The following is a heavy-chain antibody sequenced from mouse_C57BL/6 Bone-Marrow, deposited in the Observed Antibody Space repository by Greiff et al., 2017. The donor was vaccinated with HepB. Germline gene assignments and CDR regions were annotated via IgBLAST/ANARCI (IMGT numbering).Heavy chain of an antibody. CDR1: GYTFTRYG. J-gene: IGHJ2*01. CDR2: IYPRSGNT. D-gene: IGHD2-3*01. V-gene: IGHV1-81*01. CDR3: ARGRWLLRGY. Sequence: QVQLQQSGAELARPGASVKLSCKVSGYTFTRYGISRVKQRIGQGLVWIGEIYPRSGNTYYNEKFKGKATLTADKSSSTAYMELRSLTSEDFAGYICARGRWLLRGYWGQGTTLTVSS.